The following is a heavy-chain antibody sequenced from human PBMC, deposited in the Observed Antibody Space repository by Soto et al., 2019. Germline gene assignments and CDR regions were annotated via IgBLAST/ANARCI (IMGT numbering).Heavy chain of an antibody. CDR1: GGSISSGGYS. J-gene: IGHJ4*02. CDR3: ARVPDY. Sequence: QLQLLESGSGLVKPSQTLSLTCAVSGGSISSGGYSWGWIRQPPGKGLEWIGYIYHSVSTYYNPSLKSRVPISVDRSKNPFSLRLSSVTAADPAVYYCARVPDYWGQGTLVTVSS. V-gene: IGHV4-30-2*01. CDR2: IYHSVST.